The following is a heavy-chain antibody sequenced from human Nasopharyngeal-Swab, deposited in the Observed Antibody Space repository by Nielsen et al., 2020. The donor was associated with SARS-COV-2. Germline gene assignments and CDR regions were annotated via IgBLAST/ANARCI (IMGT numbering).Heavy chain of an antibody. J-gene: IGHJ4*02. D-gene: IGHD4-17*01. CDR3: AKPSPDYGDYGRNY. CDR2: ISGSGGST. CDR1: GFTFSSLA. V-gene: IGHV3-23*01. Sequence: GVLKISCAASGFTFSSLAMSWVRQAPGQGLELVSAISGSGGSTYYADSVKGRFTISRDNSTNTLYLQMTSLRAEDTAVYYCAKPSPDYGDYGRNYWGQGTLVTVSS.